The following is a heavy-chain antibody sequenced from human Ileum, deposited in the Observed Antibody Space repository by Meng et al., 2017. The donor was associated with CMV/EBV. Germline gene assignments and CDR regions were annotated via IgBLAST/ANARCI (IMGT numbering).Heavy chain of an antibody. Sequence: QARLVQAGAEGSKPGASVTASCKASGYNFTNYAIHWVRQAPGQRLEWMGWINTGKGNTKYSQKFRARVTFTRDTSANTAYMEVSSLRSEDTAIYYCARIELGAHFDSWGQGTLVTVSS. CDR3: ARIELGAHFDS. J-gene: IGHJ4*02. D-gene: IGHD1-7*01. V-gene: IGHV1-3*04. CDR1: GYNFTNYA. CDR2: INTGKGNT.